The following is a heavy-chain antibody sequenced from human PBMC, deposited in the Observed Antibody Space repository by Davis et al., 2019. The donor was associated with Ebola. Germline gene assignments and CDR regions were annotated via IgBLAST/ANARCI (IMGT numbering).Heavy chain of an antibody. CDR1: GFTFSSYG. Sequence: GESLKISCAASGFTFSSYGMHWVRQAPGKGLEWVAVIWYDGSNKYYADSVKGRFTISRDNSKNTLYLQMNSLRAEDTAVYYCARVPCSSTSCYGYWFDPWGQGTLVTVSS. D-gene: IGHD2-2*01. J-gene: IGHJ5*02. CDR3: ARVPCSSTSCYGYWFDP. CDR2: IWYDGSNK. V-gene: IGHV3-33*01.